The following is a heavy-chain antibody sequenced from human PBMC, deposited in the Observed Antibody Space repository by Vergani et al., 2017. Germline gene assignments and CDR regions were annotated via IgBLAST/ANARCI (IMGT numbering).Heavy chain of an antibody. CDR2: IRSKAYGGTI. D-gene: IGHD3-22*01. CDR3: TNYYYDSSGYYPGGY. V-gene: IGHV3-49*04. J-gene: IGHJ4*02. CDR1: GFTFGDYA. Sequence: EVQLVESGGGLVQPGRSLRLSCTASGFTFGDYAMSWVRQAPGKGLEWVGFIRSKAYGGTIEYAASVKGRFTISRDDSKSIAYLQMNSLKTEDTAVYYCTNYYYDSSGYYPGGYWGQGTLVTVSS.